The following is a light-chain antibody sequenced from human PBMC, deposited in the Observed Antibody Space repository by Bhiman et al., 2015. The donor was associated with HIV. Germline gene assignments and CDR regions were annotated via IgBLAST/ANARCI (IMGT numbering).Light chain of an antibody. CDR3: SSYLNNPLHVI. Sequence: QSVLTQPPSVSGAPGQRVTISCIGSSSNIGADYRVHWYQQLPGTAPKLLIFGNNERPSGVSDRFSGSQSDDAASLTISGLRTEDEAIYYCSSYLNNPLHVIFGAGTKLTVL. J-gene: IGLJ2*01. V-gene: IGLV1-40*01. CDR2: GNN. CDR1: SSNIGADYR.